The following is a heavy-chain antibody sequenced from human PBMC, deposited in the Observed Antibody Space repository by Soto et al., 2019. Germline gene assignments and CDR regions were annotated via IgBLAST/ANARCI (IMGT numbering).Heavy chain of an antibody. CDR3: ARDGPPTDS. CDR1: GYTFSSYH. Sequence: QVQLVQSGAEVKKPGASVKVSCKASGYTFSSYHISWVRQAPGQGLEWMGWISAYNGNTNYAQKLQGRVTMTTDPAPATASMEPRRLPSDDTAVYICARDGPPTDSWGQGTLVTVSS. CDR2: ISAYNGNT. J-gene: IGHJ5*01. V-gene: IGHV1-18*01.